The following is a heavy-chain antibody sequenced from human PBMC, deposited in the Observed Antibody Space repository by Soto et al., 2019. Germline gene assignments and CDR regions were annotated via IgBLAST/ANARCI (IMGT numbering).Heavy chain of an antibody. Sequence: EVQLVESGGGLVQPGRSLTLACAASGFIFEDYAMHWVRQAPGKGLEWVSGISWNTGIIGYADSVKGRFTTSRDNAKNSLYLEMKSLRPEDTAFYYCSKGEHGDYNSGRAGFDQLGQGTLVMVSS. V-gene: IGHV3-9*01. CDR2: ISWNTGII. CDR1: GFIFEDYA. J-gene: IGHJ4*02. D-gene: IGHD6-19*01. CDR3: SKGEHGDYNSGRAGFDQ.